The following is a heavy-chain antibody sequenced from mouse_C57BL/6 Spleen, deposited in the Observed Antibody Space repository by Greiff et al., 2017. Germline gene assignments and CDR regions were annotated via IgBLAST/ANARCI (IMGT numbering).Heavy chain of an antibody. D-gene: IGHD2-4*01. V-gene: IGHV1-26*01. CDR3: ARRDYDDWYFDV. J-gene: IGHJ1*03. CDR2: IYPNNGGT. Sequence: VQLQQSGPELVKPGASVKISCKASGYTFTDYYMHWVKQSPGKSLEWIGDIYPNNGGTSYNQKFKGKATLTVDKSSSTAYRELRSLTSEDSAVCYCARRDYDDWYFDVWGTGTTVTVSA. CDR1: GYTFTDYY.